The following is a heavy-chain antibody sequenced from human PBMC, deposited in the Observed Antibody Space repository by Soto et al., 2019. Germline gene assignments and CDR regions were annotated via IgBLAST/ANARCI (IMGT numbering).Heavy chain of an antibody. CDR3: ARAITIFGVVINAFDI. CDR1: GYTFTSYA. V-gene: IGHV1-2*02. J-gene: IGHJ3*02. D-gene: IGHD3-3*01. Sequence: ASVKVSCKASGYTFTSYAMHWVRQAPGQGLEWMGWINPNSGGTNYAQKFQGRVTMTRDTSISTAYMELSRLRSDDTAVYYCARAITIFGVVINAFDIWGQGTMVTVSS. CDR2: INPNSGGT.